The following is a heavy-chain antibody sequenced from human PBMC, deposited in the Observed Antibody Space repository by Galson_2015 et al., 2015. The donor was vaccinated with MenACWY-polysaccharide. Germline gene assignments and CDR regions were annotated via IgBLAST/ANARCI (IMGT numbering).Heavy chain of an antibody. D-gene: IGHD1-26*01. Sequence: SLRLSCAASGFTFSSYSMNWVRQAPGKGLEWVSYISSSGTIYYADSVKGRFTISRDNGKNSLYLQMNSLRDDDTAVYYCARVLKGLVGATPDYWGQGTLVTVSP. V-gene: IGHV3-48*02. CDR2: ISSSGTI. CDR3: ARVLKGLVGATPDY. J-gene: IGHJ4*02. CDR1: GFTFSSYS.